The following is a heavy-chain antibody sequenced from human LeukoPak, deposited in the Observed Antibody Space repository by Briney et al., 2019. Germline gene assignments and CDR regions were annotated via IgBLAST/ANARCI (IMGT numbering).Heavy chain of an antibody. Sequence: GGSLRLSCAASGFTFSSYSMNWVRQAPGKGLEWVSSISSSSSYIYYADSVKGRFTISRDNAKNSLYLQMNSLRAGDTAVYYCAREDTAMAPYGMDVWGQGTTVTVSS. D-gene: IGHD5-18*01. J-gene: IGHJ6*02. CDR2: ISSSSSYI. CDR3: AREDTAMAPYGMDV. CDR1: GFTFSSYS. V-gene: IGHV3-21*01.